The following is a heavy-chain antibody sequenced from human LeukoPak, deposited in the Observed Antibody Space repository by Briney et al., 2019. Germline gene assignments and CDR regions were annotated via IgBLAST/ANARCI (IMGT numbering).Heavy chain of an antibody. V-gene: IGHV3-48*02. CDR1: GFTFSSYS. CDR2: ISSSSSTI. J-gene: IGHJ6*02. Sequence: GGSLRLSCAASGFTFSSYSMNWVRQAPGKGLEWVSYISSSSSTIYYADSVKGRFTISRDNAKNSPYLQMNSLRDEDTAVYYCARGISSSWTFYYYYGMDVWGQGTTVTVSS. D-gene: IGHD6-13*01. CDR3: ARGISSSWTFYYYYGMDV.